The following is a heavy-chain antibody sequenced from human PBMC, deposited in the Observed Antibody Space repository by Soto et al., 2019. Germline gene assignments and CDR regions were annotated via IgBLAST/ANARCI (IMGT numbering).Heavy chain of an antibody. Sequence: SETLSLTCTVSGGSISSYYWSWIRQPAGKGLEWIGRIYTSGSTNYNPSLKSRVTMSVDTSKNQFSLKLSSVTAADTGKYYCARLVYDSRLNYLYFDHWGRGTLVTVS. J-gene: IGHJ4*02. V-gene: IGHV4-4*07. D-gene: IGHD3-22*01. CDR2: IYTSGST. CDR1: GGSISSYY. CDR3: ARLVYDSRLNYLYFDH.